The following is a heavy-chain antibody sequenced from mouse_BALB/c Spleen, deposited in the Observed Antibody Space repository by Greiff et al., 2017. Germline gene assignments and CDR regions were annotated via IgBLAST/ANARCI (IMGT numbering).Heavy chain of an antibody. D-gene: IGHD1-1*01. CDR2: IDPANGNT. V-gene: IGHV14-3*02. Sequence: EVQLQQSGAELVKPGASVKLSCTASGFNIKDTYMHWVKQRPEQGLEWIGRIDPANGNTKYDPKFQGKATKTADTSSNTAYLQLSSLTSEDTAVYYCELLLRSFDYWGQGTTLTVSS. J-gene: IGHJ2*01. CDR1: GFNIKDTY. CDR3: ELLLRSFDY.